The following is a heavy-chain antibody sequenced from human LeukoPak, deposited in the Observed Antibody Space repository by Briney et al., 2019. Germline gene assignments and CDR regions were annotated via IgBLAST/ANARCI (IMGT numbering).Heavy chain of an antibody. Sequence: GGSRSLSCAASGFTFSTYWMSWVRQAPGKGLEWVANIKQDGSDIYYVDSVKGRFTISRDNAKNSLYLQMSSLRAEDTAVYYCTRGGRLHPQSPYWGQGTLVTVSS. V-gene: IGHV3-7*01. J-gene: IGHJ4*02. CDR2: IKQDGSDI. CDR3: TRGGRLHPQSPY. CDR1: GFTFSTYW. D-gene: IGHD3-16*01.